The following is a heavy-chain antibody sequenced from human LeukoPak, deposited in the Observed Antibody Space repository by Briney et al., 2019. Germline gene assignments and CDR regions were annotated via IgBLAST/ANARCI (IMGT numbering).Heavy chain of an antibody. CDR2: IYYSGST. CDR1: GGSISSYY. D-gene: IGHD6-19*01. CDR3: ASGWYYLDH. V-gene: IGHV4-59*01. Sequence: SEALSLTCTVSGGSISSYYWSWIRQPPGKGLEWIGYIYYSGSTNYIPSLKSRVTISIDTTKNQFSLKLSSVTAADTAVYYCASGWYYLDHWGQGTLVTVSS. J-gene: IGHJ4*02.